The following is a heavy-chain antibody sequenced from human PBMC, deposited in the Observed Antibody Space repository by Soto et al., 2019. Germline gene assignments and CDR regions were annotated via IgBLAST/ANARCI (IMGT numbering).Heavy chain of an antibody. CDR3: ARSPAGYDFWSGYPPHDAFDI. V-gene: IGHV1-2*04. Sequence: ASVKFSCKASGYTFTGYYMHWVRQAPGQGLEWMGWVNPNSGGTNYAQKFQGWVTMTRDTSISTAYMELSRLRSDDTAVYYCARSPAGYDFWSGYPPHDAFDIWGQGTMVTVS. CDR2: VNPNSGGT. CDR1: GYTFTGYY. D-gene: IGHD3-3*01. J-gene: IGHJ3*02.